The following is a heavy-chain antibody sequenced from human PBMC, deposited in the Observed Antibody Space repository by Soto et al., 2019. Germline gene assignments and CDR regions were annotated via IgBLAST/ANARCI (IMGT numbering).Heavy chain of an antibody. J-gene: IGHJ4*02. V-gene: IGHV4-59*01. CDR1: GGSISSYY. CDR2: IYYSGST. D-gene: IGHD4-17*01. Sequence: SETLSLTCTVSGGSISSYYWSWIRQPPGKGLEWIGYIYYSGSTNYNPSLKSRVTISVDTSKNQFSLKLSSVTAADTAVYYCARAGGYSDYVWIDYWGQGTLVTVSS. CDR3: ARAGGYSDYVWIDY.